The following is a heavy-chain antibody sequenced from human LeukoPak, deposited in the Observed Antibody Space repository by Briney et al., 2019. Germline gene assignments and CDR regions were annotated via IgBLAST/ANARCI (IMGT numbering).Heavy chain of an antibody. Sequence: GGSLRLSCAASGFIFKNYAMSWVRQAPGKGLEWVSGVSDSGGTTYYADSVRARFTISRDKSKNTLYLQMNSLRAEDTAVYYCARVGRAMTAAGFGAFDIWGQGTMVIVSP. V-gene: IGHV3-23*01. CDR3: ARVGRAMTAAGFGAFDI. D-gene: IGHD6-13*01. CDR2: VSDSGGTT. J-gene: IGHJ3*02. CDR1: GFIFKNYA.